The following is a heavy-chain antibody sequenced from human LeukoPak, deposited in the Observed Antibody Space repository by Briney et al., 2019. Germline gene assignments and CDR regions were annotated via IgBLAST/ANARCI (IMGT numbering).Heavy chain of an antibody. CDR2: ISSSSSYI. D-gene: IGHD1-26*01. CDR3: ARVANLGAGSFDH. J-gene: IGHJ4*02. Sequence: PGGSLRLSCAAYGFTFSSYTMNWVRQAPGKGLEWVSSISSSSSYIYYADSVKGRFTISRDNAKNSLYLQMNSLRAEDTAVYYCARVANLGAGSFDHWGQGTLVTVSS. CDR1: GFTFSSYT. V-gene: IGHV3-21*01.